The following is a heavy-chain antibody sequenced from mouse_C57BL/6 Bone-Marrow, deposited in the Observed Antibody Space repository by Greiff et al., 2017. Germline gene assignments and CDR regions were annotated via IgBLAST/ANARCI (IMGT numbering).Heavy chain of an antibody. CDR2: IWTGGGT. D-gene: IGHD2-2*01. V-gene: IGHV2-9-1*01. J-gene: IGHJ4*01. Sequence: VKLMESGPGLVAPSQSLSITCTVSGFSLTSYAISWVRQPPGKGLEWLGVIWTGGGTNYNSAIKSRLSISKDNSKSQVFLKMNSLQTDDTAKYYCARKGGRAMVKSAMDYWGQGTSVTVSS. CDR3: ARKGGRAMVKSAMDY. CDR1: GFSLTSYA.